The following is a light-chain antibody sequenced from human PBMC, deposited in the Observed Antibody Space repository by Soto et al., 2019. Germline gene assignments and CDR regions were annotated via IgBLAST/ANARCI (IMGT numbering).Light chain of an antibody. CDR1: QPVNSGY. J-gene: IGKJ1*01. V-gene: IGKV3-20*01. CDR2: GVS. Sequence: IVLTQSPGTLSLSPGEGATLSCRASQPVNSGYLAWYQQKPGQAPRLLMYGVSTRDTGIPDRFSGSGAGTDFTLTSSRLEPGEFAVYYCQVYGSSPKTFGQGTKVEF. CDR3: QVYGSSPKT.